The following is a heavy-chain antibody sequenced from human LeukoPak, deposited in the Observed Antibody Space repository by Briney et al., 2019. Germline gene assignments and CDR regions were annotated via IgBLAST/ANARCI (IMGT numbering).Heavy chain of an antibody. J-gene: IGHJ5*02. CDR3: AKDRGYIVATNWFDP. D-gene: IGHD5-12*01. Sequence: GGSLRLSCAASGFTFSSYGMHWVRQAPGKGLEWVAFIRYDGSNKYYADSVKGRFTISRDNSKNTLYLQVNSLRAEDTAVYYCAKDRGYIVATNWFDPWGQGTLVTVSS. CDR1: GFTFSSYG. V-gene: IGHV3-30*02. CDR2: IRYDGSNK.